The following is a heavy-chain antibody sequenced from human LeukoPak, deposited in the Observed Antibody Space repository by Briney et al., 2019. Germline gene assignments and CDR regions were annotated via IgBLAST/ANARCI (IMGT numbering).Heavy chain of an antibody. Sequence: PSETLSLTCAVSEYSISSGYYWGWIRQPPGKGLEWIASINHSGNTFYNPSLKSRVTISVDTSKNQFSLKLSSVTAADTALYYCARRYYDSSGYSFDYWGQGTRVTVSS. CDR2: INHSGNT. CDR3: ARRYYDSSGYSFDY. J-gene: IGHJ4*02. D-gene: IGHD3-22*01. V-gene: IGHV4-38-2*01. CDR1: EYSISSGYY.